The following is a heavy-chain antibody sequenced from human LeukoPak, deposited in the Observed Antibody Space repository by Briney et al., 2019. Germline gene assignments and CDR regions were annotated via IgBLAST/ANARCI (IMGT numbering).Heavy chain of an antibody. Sequence: GGSLRLSCAASGFTFSSYAMSWVRQAPGKGLEWVSYISSSGSTIYYADSVKGRFTISRDNAKNSLYLQMNSLRAEDTAVYYCAVSPDNWFDPWGQGTLVTVSS. CDR1: GFTFSSYA. CDR3: AVSPDNWFDP. CDR2: ISSSGSTI. V-gene: IGHV3-48*04. J-gene: IGHJ5*02.